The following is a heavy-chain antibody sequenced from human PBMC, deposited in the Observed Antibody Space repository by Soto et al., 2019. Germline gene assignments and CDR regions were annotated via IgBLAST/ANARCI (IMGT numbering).Heavy chain of an antibody. J-gene: IGHJ4*02. CDR1: GFTFSNVW. Sequence: PGGSLRLSCAASGFTFSNVWMTWVRQAPGKALEWVSRIKTKTDGGTIDHAAPVKGRFIISRDDSRNTLYLQMNSLKPEDTAVYYCTTVGRSGYDEWGQGTLVTVSS. V-gene: IGHV3-15*01. D-gene: IGHD5-12*01. CDR3: TTVGRSGYDE. CDR2: IKTKTDGGTI.